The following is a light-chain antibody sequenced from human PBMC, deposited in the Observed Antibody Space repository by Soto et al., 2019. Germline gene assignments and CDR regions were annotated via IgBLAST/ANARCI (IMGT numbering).Light chain of an antibody. CDR2: GVS. Sequence: QSVLTQPASVSGSPGQSITISCTGTSSDVGGYNYVSWYQQQSGKAPKLMIHGVSNRPSGVSNRFSGSKSGNTASLTISGLQAEDEADYYCGSYTSSRAYVFGIGTKLTVL. CDR1: SSDVGGYNY. V-gene: IGLV2-14*01. J-gene: IGLJ1*01. CDR3: GSYTSSRAYV.